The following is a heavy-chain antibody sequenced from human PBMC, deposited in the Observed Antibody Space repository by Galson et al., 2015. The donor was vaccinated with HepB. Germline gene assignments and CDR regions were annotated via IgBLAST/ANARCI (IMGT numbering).Heavy chain of an antibody. V-gene: IGHV3-11*06. CDR1: GFTFSDYY. CDR3: ARVVTMVRGVIDYFDY. CDR2: ISSSSSYT. J-gene: IGHJ4*02. Sequence: SLRLSCAASGFTFSDYYMSWIRQAPGKGLEWVSYISSSSSYTNYADSVKGRFTISRDNAKNSLYLQMNSLRAEDTAVYYCARVVTMVRGVIDYFDYWGQGTLVTVSS. D-gene: IGHD3-10*01.